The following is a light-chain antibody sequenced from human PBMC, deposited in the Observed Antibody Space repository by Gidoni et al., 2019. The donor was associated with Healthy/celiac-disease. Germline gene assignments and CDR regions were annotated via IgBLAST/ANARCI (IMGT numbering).Light chain of an antibody. CDR1: QSISSR. CDR3: RQYNSYSPT. CDR2: KAS. V-gene: IGKV1-5*03. J-gene: IGKJ1*01. Sequence: DIQMIQPPSTLSASVRDRVTITCRASQSISSRLAWYQQKPGKAPKLLIYKASSLKSGVPSRFSSGRSGRKFTLTISSMQPYEFATYYYRQYNSYSPTFGQGTKVEIK.